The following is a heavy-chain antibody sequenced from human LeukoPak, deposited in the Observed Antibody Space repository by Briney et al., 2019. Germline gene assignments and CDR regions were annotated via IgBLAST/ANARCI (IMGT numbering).Heavy chain of an antibody. J-gene: IGHJ4*02. D-gene: IGHD1-26*01. CDR3: AIYSDTYYFDH. CDR2: IYPGDSDT. Sequence: PGESLKMSCKGSGYSFTSSWIGWVRQMPGKGLEWMGIIYPGDSDTRYSPSFQGQVTIAADKSISTAYLQWSSLKASDTAMYYCAIYSDTYYFDHWGQGTLVTVSS. V-gene: IGHV5-51*01. CDR1: GYSFTSSW.